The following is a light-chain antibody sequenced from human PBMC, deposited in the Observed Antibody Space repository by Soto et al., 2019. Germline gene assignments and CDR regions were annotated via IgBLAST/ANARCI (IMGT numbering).Light chain of an antibody. CDR3: TSYTRSRTYV. Sequence: QSALTQPASVSGSPGQSITISCTGTGSDVGGYNYVSWYQQHPGKAPKLVIYDVTNRPSGVSNRFSGSKSGNTASLTISGLQAEDEADYYCTSYTRSRTYVFATGTKLTVL. V-gene: IGLV2-14*03. J-gene: IGLJ1*01. CDR2: DVT. CDR1: GSDVGGYNY.